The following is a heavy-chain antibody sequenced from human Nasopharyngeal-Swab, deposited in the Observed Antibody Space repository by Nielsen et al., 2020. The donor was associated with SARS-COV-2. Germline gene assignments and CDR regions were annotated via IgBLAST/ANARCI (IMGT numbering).Heavy chain of an antibody. CDR1: GYTLTELS. J-gene: IGHJ4*02. Sequence: ASVKVSCKVSGYTLTELSMHWVRQAPGQGLEWMGWINPNSGGTNYAQKFQGRVTMTRDTSISTAYMELSRLRSDDTAVYYCARGIADFDYWGQGTLVTVSS. D-gene: IGHD6-13*01. CDR3: ARGIADFDY. CDR2: INPNSGGT. V-gene: IGHV1-2*02.